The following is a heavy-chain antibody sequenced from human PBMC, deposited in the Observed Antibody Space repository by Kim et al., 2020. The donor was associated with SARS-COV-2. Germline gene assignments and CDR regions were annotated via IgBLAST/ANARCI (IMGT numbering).Heavy chain of an antibody. CDR1: GFTFSSYA. V-gene: IGHV3-23*03. Sequence: GGSLRLSCAASGFTFSSYAMSWVRQAPGKGLEWVSVIYSGGSSTYYADSVKGRFTISRDNSKNTLYLQMNSLRAEDTAVYYCARETTVTGDAFDIWGQGTMVPVSS. CDR2: IYSGGSST. CDR3: ARETTVTGDAFDI. D-gene: IGHD4-17*01. J-gene: IGHJ3*02.